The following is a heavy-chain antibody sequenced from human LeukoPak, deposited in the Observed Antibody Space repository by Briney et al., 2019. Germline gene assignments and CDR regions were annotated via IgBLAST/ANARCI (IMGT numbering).Heavy chain of an antibody. D-gene: IGHD1-1*01. V-gene: IGHV5-51*01. CDR3: ARHDDLYDYPYYMDV. CDR1: GYNFPNFW. Sequence: GESLKISCKGSGYNFPNFWIGWVRQMPGKGLEWMGIIYPGDSDTRYSPSFQGQVTISADKSINTAYLQWGSLKASDSAIYYCARHDDLYDYPYYMDVWGKGTTVTVSS. J-gene: IGHJ6*03. CDR2: IYPGDSDT.